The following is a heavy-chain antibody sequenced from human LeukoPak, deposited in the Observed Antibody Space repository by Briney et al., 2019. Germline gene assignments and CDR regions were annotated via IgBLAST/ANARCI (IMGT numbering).Heavy chain of an antibody. CDR2: VYYNGSA. CDR1: GDPVNYYY. CDR3: ARKGGHFDY. Sequence: SETLSLTCTVSGDPVNYYYWSWIWQSPGKGLEWIGYVYYNGSAKYNPSLKSRVTISVDVSKNQFSPKVSSVTAADTAIYYCARKGGHFDYWGPGTLVTVSS. D-gene: IGHD2-15*01. V-gene: IGHV4-59*02. J-gene: IGHJ4*02.